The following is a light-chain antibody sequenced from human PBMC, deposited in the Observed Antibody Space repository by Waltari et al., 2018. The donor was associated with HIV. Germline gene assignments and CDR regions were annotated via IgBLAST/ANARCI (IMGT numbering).Light chain of an antibody. Sequence: HSALTQPASVSGSLGQSITISCTTASADIGNFVSWYQQFPGKAPQLIFYQVNRRPSETPYRFSASKSGDTASLTISGLLPEAEADYFCSSLGDANSLLFGGGTHLTVL. J-gene: IGLJ3*02. V-gene: IGLV2-14*01. CDR1: SADIGNF. CDR2: QVN. CDR3: SSLGDANSLL.